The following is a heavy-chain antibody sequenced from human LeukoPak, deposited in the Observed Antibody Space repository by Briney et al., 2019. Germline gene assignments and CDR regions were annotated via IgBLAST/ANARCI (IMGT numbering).Heavy chain of an antibody. CDR2: IYSGGST. Sequence: GGSLRLSCAASGFTVSSNYMSWVRQAPGKGLEWVSVIYSGGSTYYADSVKGRFTISRDNSKNTLYLQMNSLRAEDTAVYYCARDRSYGAAYYYYGMDVWGQGTTVTVSS. J-gene: IGHJ6*02. CDR3: ARDRSYGAAYYYYGMDV. V-gene: IGHV3-53*01. D-gene: IGHD5-18*01. CDR1: GFTVSSNY.